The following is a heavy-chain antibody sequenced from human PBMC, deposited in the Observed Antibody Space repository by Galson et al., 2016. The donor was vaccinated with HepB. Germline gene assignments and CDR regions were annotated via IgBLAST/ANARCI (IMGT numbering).Heavy chain of an antibody. Sequence: SVKVSCKASGYTFTTSGISWVRQAPGQGLEWMGWITPSSGTTKYAKKFQGELPLTTDPSTTTAYMGLRSLRFDDTALYYCARQAYCSRTSCLERDTDAFDIWGQGTMVTVSS. D-gene: IGHD2-2*01. CDR1: GYTFTTSG. CDR3: ARQAYCSRTSCLERDTDAFDI. V-gene: IGHV1-18*01. CDR2: ITPSSGTT. J-gene: IGHJ3*02.